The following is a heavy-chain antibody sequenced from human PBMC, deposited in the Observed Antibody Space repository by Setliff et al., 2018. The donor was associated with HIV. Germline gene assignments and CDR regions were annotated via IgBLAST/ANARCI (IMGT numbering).Heavy chain of an antibody. CDR2: TYYNSRWNY. J-gene: IGHJ4*02. V-gene: IGHV6-1*01. CDR1: GDFVSSDRAA. Sequence: PSQTLSLTCAISGDFVSSDRAAWNWIRQSPSRGLEWLERTYYNSRWNYDYAASVESRITITSDTSKNQLSLHLTSVTPEDTAVYYCARAFRSLPDYWGQGTLVTVSS. CDR3: ARAFRSLPDY. D-gene: IGHD1-26*01.